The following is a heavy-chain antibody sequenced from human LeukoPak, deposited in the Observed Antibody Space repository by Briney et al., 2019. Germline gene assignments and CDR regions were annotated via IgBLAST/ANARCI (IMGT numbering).Heavy chain of an antibody. CDR3: ATYIQRPPGMDV. Sequence: GGSLRLSCAVSELTFSDYRMIWVRQAPEKRLEWVAVIAGADDVIQYADSVKGRLTISTDNSKNTVYLQMNSLRAEDTALYFCATYIQRPPGMDVWGQGTTVTVSS. V-gene: IGHV3-23*01. CDR1: ELTFSDYR. D-gene: IGHD2-15*01. J-gene: IGHJ6*02. CDR2: IAGADDVI.